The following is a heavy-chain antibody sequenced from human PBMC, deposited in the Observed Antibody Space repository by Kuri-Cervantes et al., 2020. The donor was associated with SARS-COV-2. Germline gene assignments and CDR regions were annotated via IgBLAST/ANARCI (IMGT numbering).Heavy chain of an antibody. D-gene: IGHD2-15*01. V-gene: IGHV3-9*01. CDR1: GFTFDDYA. CDR3: AKESWYEDSRLGYFNL. J-gene: IGHJ2*01. Sequence: LSLTCAVSGFTFDDYAMHWVRQAPGKGLEWVPGISWNSGSIGYADSVKGRFTISRDNAKNSLYLQMNSLRAEDTALYYCAKESWYEDSRLGYFNLWGRGTLVTVSS. CDR2: ISWNSGSI.